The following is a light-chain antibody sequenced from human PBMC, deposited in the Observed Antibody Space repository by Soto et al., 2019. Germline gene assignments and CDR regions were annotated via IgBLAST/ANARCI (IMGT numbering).Light chain of an antibody. Sequence: EIVLTQSPGTLSLSPGERATLSCRASQSVSSSFLAWYQQKAGQAPRLLIYGASRRATGIPDRFSGSGSGTEFTLTISSLQPEDFATYYCQQFNSYPITFGQGTRLEIK. CDR1: QSVSSSF. J-gene: IGKJ5*01. V-gene: IGKV3-20*01. CDR2: GAS. CDR3: QQFNSYPIT.